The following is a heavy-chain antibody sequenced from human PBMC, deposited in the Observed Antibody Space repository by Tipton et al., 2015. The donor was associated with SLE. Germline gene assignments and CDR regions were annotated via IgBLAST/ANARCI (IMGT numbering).Heavy chain of an antibody. Sequence: TLSLTCTVSGGSISTGGYYWSWIRQPPGKGLEWIGVLYYSGNTYYNPSLKSPVTLSIDTSKNQFSLKMRPVTAADTAVYFCARGYCSDGVCYGFGFFDYWGQGNLVTVSS. J-gene: IGHJ4*02. CDR1: GGSISTGGYY. CDR2: LYYSGNT. CDR3: ARGYCSDGVCYGFGFFDY. D-gene: IGHD2-8*01. V-gene: IGHV4-39*07.